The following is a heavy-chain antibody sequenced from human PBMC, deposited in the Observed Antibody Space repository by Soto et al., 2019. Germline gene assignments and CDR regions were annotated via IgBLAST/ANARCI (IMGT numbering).Heavy chain of an antibody. D-gene: IGHD3-10*01. CDR1: GGTFGNLG. CDR2: TIPIFDTP. Sequence: SVKVSCKASGGTFGNLGISWLRQAPGQGLEWMGGTIPIFDTPHYAEKFRDRLTITADATSTAYMELTSLSSEDTATYYCARDREDGSGTKYNWFDSWGQGPWSPSPQ. V-gene: IGHV1-69*13. CDR3: ARDREDGSGTKYNWFDS. J-gene: IGHJ5*01.